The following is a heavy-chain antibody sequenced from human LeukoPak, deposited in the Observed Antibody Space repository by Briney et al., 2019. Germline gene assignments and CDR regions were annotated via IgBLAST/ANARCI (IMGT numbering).Heavy chain of an antibody. J-gene: IGHJ4*02. V-gene: IGHV4-59*01. CDR1: GGSISSYY. D-gene: IGHD6-6*01. CDR2: IYYSGST. CDR3: ARAEYSSSPPDY. Sequence: PSETLSLTCTVSGGSISSYYWSWIRQPPGKGLEWIGYIYYSGSTNYNPSLKSRVTISVDTSKNQFSLKLSSVTAADTAVYFCARAEYSSSPPDYWGQGTLVTVSS.